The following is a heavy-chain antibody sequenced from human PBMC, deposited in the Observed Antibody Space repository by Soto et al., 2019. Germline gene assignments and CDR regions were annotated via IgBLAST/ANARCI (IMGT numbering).Heavy chain of an antibody. Sequence: QVQLEESGPGLVKPSGTLSLTCAVSGGSISTDNWWSWVRQPPGKGLEWVGEIYHTGNTNYNPSLKSRLTISIDNSKDQFSLDVTFVTAAYTAVYYCSRGGRWLFDYWGQGALVTVSS. CDR2: IYHTGNT. J-gene: IGHJ4*02. D-gene: IGHD6-19*01. CDR1: GGSISTDNW. V-gene: IGHV4-4*02. CDR3: SRGGRWLFDY.